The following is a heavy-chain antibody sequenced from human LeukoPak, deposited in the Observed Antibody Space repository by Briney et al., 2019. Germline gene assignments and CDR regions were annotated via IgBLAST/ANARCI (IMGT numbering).Heavy chain of an antibody. CDR1: GGSISSSTYY. CDR2: IHYSGST. J-gene: IGHJ4*02. Sequence: PSETLSLTCTVSGGSISSSTYYWGWIRQPPGKGLEWIGTIHYSGSTYYNPSLKSRVTISVDTSKNQFSLKLSSVTAADTAVYYCARPIYDSSGYGYWGQGTLVTVSS. V-gene: IGHV4-39*01. D-gene: IGHD3-22*01. CDR3: ARPIYDSSGYGY.